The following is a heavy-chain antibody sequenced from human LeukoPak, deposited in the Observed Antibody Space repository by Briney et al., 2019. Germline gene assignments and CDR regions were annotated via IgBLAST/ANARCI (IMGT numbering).Heavy chain of an antibody. CDR3: ARVAGGTYFLY. V-gene: IGHV3-48*02. CDR1: GFIFSGYT. J-gene: IGHJ4*02. CDR2: ISSSSTI. Sequence: GGSLRLSCAASGFIFSGYTLTWVRQAPGKGLQWVAYISSSSTIHYADSVKGRFTISRDNAKNSLYLQMNSLRDEDTAVYYCARVAGGTYFLYWGQGTLVTVSS. D-gene: IGHD1-26*01.